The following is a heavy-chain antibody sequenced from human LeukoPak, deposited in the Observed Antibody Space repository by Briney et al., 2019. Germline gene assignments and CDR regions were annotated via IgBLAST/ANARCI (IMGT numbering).Heavy chain of an antibody. CDR1: GGSFSGYY. J-gene: IGHJ6*03. Sequence: SETLSLTCAVYGGSFSGYYWSWMRQPPGKGLEWIGEINHSGSTNYNPSLKSRVTISVDTSKNQFSLRLSSVTAADTAVYYCARGGGELGWADYYYYYMDVWGKGTTVTVSS. CDR2: INHSGST. D-gene: IGHD1-7*01. V-gene: IGHV4-34*01. CDR3: ARGGGELGWADYYYYYMDV.